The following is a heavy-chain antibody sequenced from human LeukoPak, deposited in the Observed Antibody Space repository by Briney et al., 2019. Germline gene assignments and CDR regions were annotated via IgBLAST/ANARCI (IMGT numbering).Heavy chain of an antibody. Sequence: ASVKVSCKASGYAFTSYGISWVRQVPGQGLEWMGWIHPRSGETNYAYKFRGRVTMTRDTSISTTYMDLGSLGSDDTAVYYCARDGEYGTGSYYRGCFDYWGQGTLVTVSS. CDR2: IHPRSGET. CDR3: ARDGEYGTGSYYRGCFDY. J-gene: IGHJ4*02. V-gene: IGHV1-2*02. CDR1: GYAFTSYG. D-gene: IGHD3-10*01.